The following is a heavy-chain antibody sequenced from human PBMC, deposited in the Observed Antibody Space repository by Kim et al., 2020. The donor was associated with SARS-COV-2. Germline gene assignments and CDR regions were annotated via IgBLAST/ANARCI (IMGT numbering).Heavy chain of an antibody. J-gene: IGHJ4*02. D-gene: IGHD3-22*01. CDR1: GFTFSSYA. V-gene: IGHV3-23*01. Sequence: GGSLRLSCAASGFTFSSYAMSWVRQAPGKGLEWVSAISGSGGSTYYADSVKGRFTISRDNSKNTLYLQMNSLRAEDTAVYYCAKDKAYYDSIYSYYFDYWGQGTLVTVSS. CDR3: AKDKAYYDSIYSYYFDY. CDR2: ISGSGGST.